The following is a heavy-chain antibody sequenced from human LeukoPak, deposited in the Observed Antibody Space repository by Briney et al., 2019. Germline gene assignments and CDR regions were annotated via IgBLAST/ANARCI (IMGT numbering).Heavy chain of an antibody. J-gene: IGHJ3*02. V-gene: IGHV4-34*01. Sequence: SETLSLTCAVYGGSFSGYYWSWIRQPPGKGLEWIGEINHSGSTNYNPSLKSRVTISVDTSKNQFSLKLSSVTAADTAVYYCARRRSSSWADAFDIWGQGTMVTVSS. D-gene: IGHD6-13*01. CDR1: GGSFSGYY. CDR3: ARRRSSSWADAFDI. CDR2: INHSGST.